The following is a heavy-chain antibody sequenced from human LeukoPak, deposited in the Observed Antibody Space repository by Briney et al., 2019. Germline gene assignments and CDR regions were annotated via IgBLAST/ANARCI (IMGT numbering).Heavy chain of an antibody. CDR3: ARGAHSSGWYMNSDY. CDR2: INPNSGGT. Sequence: GASVKVSCKASGYTFTGYYMHWVRQAPGQGLEWMGWINPNSGGTNYAQKFQGRVTMTRDTSISTAYMELSRLRSDDTAVYYCARGAHSSGWYMNSDYWGQGTLVTVSS. D-gene: IGHD6-19*01. V-gene: IGHV1-2*02. CDR1: GYTFTGYY. J-gene: IGHJ4*02.